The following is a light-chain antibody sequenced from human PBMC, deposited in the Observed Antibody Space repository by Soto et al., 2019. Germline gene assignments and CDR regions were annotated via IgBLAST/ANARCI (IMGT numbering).Light chain of an antibody. CDR3: HQHYNVPFT. Sequence: DIVMTQSPDSLAVSLGERATINCKASESVFYSTTNKHYLSWYQQKPGQSPRLLISWVSIRESGVPDRFSGSGSGTEFTLTIDNLQAEDVAVYYCHQHYNVPFTFGPGTKVEI. CDR1: ESVFYSTTNKHY. J-gene: IGKJ3*01. CDR2: WVS. V-gene: IGKV4-1*01.